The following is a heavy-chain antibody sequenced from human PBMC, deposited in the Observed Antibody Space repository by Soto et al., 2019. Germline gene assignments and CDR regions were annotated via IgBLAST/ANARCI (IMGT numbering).Heavy chain of an antibody. V-gene: IGHV4-31*03. CDR1: GGSISSGGYY. CDR3: ARRTSTGGGLNWFDP. Sequence: PSETLSLTCTVSGGSISSGGYYWSWIRQHPGKGLEWIGYIYYSGSTYYNPSLKSRVTISVDTSKNQFSLKLSSVTAADTAVYYCARRTSTGGGLNWFDPWGQGTLVTVSS. D-gene: IGHD7-27*01. J-gene: IGHJ5*02. CDR2: IYYSGST.